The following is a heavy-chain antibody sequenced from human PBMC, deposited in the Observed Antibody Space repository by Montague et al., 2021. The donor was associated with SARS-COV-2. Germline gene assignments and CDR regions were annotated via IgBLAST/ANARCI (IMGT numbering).Heavy chain of an antibody. CDR2: ISYTGIT. CDR1: GGSITTSNDY. J-gene: IGHJ5*02. CDR3: ARHAPAFRAAVITWFDP. V-gene: IGHV4-39*01. D-gene: IGHD6-13*01. Sequence: SDTLSLTCSVSGGSITTSNDYWGWVRQPPGTGLEWIGAISYTGITYYNPSLKSRVTISEDISKNQFSLKLSSVTAADTAVYYCARHAPAFRAAVITWFDPWGQGTLVTVSS.